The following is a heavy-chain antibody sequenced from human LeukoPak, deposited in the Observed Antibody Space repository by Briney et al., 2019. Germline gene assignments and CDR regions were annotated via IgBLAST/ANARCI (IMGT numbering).Heavy chain of an antibody. CDR1: GFTFGFYE. D-gene: IGHD6-13*01. V-gene: IGHV3-48*03. Sequence: PGGSLRLSCAVSGFTFGFYEMNWVRQAPGKGLEWVAYICSSGGNIYYADSVKGRFSISRDTPKNSLYLQMNSLRDEDTAVYYCARDQADSSSWPLSNWFDSWGQGTLVTVSS. CDR3: ARDQADSSSWPLSNWFDS. J-gene: IGHJ5*01. CDR2: ICSSGGNI.